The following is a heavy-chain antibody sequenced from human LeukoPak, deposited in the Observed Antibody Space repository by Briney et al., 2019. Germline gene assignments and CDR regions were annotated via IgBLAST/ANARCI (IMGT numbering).Heavy chain of an antibody. J-gene: IGHJ5*02. CDR3: ARDLDRVGYTYGPGDWFDP. CDR2: INPNSGGT. V-gene: IGHV1-2*02. Sequence: ASVKVSCKASGYTFTGYYMHWVRQAPGQGLEWMGWINPNSGGTNYAQKFQGRVTMTRDTSTSTVYMELSSLRSEDTAVYYCARDLDRVGYTYGPGDWFDPWGQGTLVTVSS. CDR1: GYTFTGYY. D-gene: IGHD5-18*01.